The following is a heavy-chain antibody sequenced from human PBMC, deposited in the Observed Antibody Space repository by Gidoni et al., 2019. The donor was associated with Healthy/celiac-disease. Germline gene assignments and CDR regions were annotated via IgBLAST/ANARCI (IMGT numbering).Heavy chain of an antibody. J-gene: IGHJ4*02. CDR2: MNPNSGNT. D-gene: IGHD3-10*01. Sequence: QVQLVQSGAEVKKPGASVKVSCKASGYTFTSYDIHWVRQATGQGLEWMGWMNPNSGNTGYAQKFQGRVTMTRKTSISTAYMGLSSLRSEGTAVYYCARITMVRGVIIMADYWGQGTLVTVSS. CDR1: GYTFTSYD. V-gene: IGHV1-8*01. CDR3: ARITMVRGVIIMADY.